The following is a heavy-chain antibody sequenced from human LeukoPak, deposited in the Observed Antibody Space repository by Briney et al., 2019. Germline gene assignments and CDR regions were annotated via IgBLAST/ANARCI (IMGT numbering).Heavy chain of an antibody. D-gene: IGHD3-10*01. J-gene: IGHJ5*02. CDR1: GGSISSGSYY. Sequence: SETLSLTCTVSGGSISSGSYYWSWIRQPAGKGLEWIGRIYTSGSTNYNPSLKSRVTISVDTSKNQFSLKLSSVTAADTAVYYCARDRGFGELLWWFDPWGQGTLVTVSS. V-gene: IGHV4-61*02. CDR2: IYTSGST. CDR3: ARDRGFGELLWWFDP.